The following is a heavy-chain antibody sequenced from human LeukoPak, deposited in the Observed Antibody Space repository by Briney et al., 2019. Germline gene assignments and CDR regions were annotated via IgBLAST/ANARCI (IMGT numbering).Heavy chain of an antibody. Sequence: KTSETLSLTCAVYGGSFSGYYWSWIRQPPGKGLEWIGEINHSGSTNYNPSLKSRVTISVDTSKNQFSLKLSSVTAADTAVYYCARVQGMSGYFLIDFWGQGTLVTVSS. D-gene: IGHD3-3*01. CDR3: ARVQGMSGYFLIDF. J-gene: IGHJ4*02. CDR2: INHSGST. CDR1: GGSFSGYY. V-gene: IGHV4-34*01.